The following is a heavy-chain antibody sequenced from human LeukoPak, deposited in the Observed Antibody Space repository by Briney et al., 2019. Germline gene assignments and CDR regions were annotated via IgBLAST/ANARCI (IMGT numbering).Heavy chain of an antibody. D-gene: IGHD3-10*01. J-gene: IGHJ4*02. V-gene: IGHV1-46*01. Sequence: ASVKVSCKASGYTFTSYYMHGVRQAPGQGLEWMGIINPSGGSTSYAQKFQGRVTMTRDTSTSTVYMELSSLRSEDTAVYYCARDQKGAVADDGSGLDYWGQGTLVTVSS. CDR2: INPSGGST. CDR1: GYTFTSYY. CDR3: ARDQKGAVADDGSGLDY.